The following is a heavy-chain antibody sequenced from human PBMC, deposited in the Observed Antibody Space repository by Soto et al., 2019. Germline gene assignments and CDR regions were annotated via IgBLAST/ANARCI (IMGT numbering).Heavy chain of an antibody. CDR2: IKSKTDGGTT. CDR3: TTALSAAIVFSYYAMDV. Sequence: EVQLVESGGGLVKPGGSLRLSCAASGFTFSDAWMNWVRQAPGKGLEWVGRIKSKTDGGTTDYAAPVKGRFTISRDDSKNTLYLHMNSLKTEDTAVYYRTTALSAAIVFSYYAMDVWGQGTTVTVSS. D-gene: IGHD5-18*01. V-gene: IGHV3-15*07. CDR1: GFTFSDAW. J-gene: IGHJ6*02.